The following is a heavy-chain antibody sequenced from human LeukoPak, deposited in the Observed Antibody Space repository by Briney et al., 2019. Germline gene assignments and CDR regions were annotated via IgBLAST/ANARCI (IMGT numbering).Heavy chain of an antibody. Sequence: QPGRSLRLSCAASGFTFSTYAMHWVRQAPGKGLERVAFIWPDGSKKYYADSVKGRFAISRENSKNTVYLQMNDLRPEDTALYFCAKISSSAESNFDYWGQGTLLTVSS. CDR3: AKISSSAESNFDY. D-gene: IGHD6-25*01. CDR1: GFTFSTYA. CDR2: IWPDGSKK. V-gene: IGHV3-33*06. J-gene: IGHJ4*02.